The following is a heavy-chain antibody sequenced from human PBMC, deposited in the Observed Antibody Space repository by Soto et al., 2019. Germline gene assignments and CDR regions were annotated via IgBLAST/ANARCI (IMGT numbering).Heavy chain of an antibody. J-gene: IGHJ4*02. CDR1: GGSISGYY. D-gene: IGHD6-19*01. CDR2: INHSGST. Sequence: TSQPLSLTCAVDGGSISGYYWSWIRQHPGKGLEWIGEINHSGSTNYNPSLKSRVTISVDTSKNQFSLKLSSVTAADTAVYYCARGPSRSSGWYANFDYWGQGTLVTVSS. V-gene: IGHV4-34*01. CDR3: ARGPSRSSGWYANFDY.